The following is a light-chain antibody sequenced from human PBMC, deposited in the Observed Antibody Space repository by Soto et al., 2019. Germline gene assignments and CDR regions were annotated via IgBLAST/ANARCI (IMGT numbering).Light chain of an antibody. CDR3: AAWDDSLNGVV. CDR1: SSNIGSNA. CDR2: TYD. Sequence: QSVLTQTPSASGTPGQRVTISCSGSSSNIGSNAVNWYQQLPGTAPKLLIYTYDRRPSGVPDRFSGSKSGTSASLAISELQSEDEADDYCAAWDDSLNGVVFGGGTKLTVL. V-gene: IGLV1-44*01. J-gene: IGLJ2*01.